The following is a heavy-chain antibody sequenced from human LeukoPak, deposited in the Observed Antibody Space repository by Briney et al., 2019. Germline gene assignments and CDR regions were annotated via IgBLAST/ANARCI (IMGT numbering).Heavy chain of an antibody. Sequence: AASVKVSCKASGYTFTSYYMHWVRQAPGQGLAWMGIINPSGGSTSYAQKFQGRVTMTRDMSTSTVYMELSSLRSEDTAVYYCASSSGWYVDYWGQGTLVTVAS. D-gene: IGHD6-19*01. J-gene: IGHJ4*02. CDR2: INPSGGST. V-gene: IGHV1-46*01. CDR1: GYTFTSYY. CDR3: ASSSGWYVDY.